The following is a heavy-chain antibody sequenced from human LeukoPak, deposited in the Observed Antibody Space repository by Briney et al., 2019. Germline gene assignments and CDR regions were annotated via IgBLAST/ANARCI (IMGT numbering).Heavy chain of an antibody. J-gene: IGHJ4*02. Sequence: SETLSLTCTVSGGSISSYYWSWIRQPPGKGLEWIGYIYYSVSTNYNPSLKSRVTISVDTSKNQFSLKLSSVTSADTAVYYCARTYYDFWSGHRYYFDYWGQGTLVTVSS. CDR2: IYYSVST. CDR3: ARTYYDFWSGHRYYFDY. CDR1: GGSISSYY. V-gene: IGHV4-59*01. D-gene: IGHD3-3*01.